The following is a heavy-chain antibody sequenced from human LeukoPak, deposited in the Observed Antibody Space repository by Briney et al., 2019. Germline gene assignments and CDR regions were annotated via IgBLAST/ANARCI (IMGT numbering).Heavy chain of an antibody. CDR1: GFTFSSYS. CDR2: ISSRSSYI. V-gene: IGHV3-21*01. J-gene: IGHJ4*02. CDR3: ARGKEPVAGSLSHFDY. Sequence: GRSLRLSCAASGFTFSSYSMNWVRQAPGKGLEWVSSISSRSSYIDYADSLKGRFTISRDNAKNSLYLQMNSLRAEDTAVYYCARGKEPVAGSLSHFDYWGQGTLVTVSS. D-gene: IGHD6-19*01.